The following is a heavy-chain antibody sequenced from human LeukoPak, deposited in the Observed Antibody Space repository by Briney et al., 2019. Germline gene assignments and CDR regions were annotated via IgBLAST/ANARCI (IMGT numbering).Heavy chain of an antibody. CDR1: GGSISSYY. D-gene: IGHD3-10*01. J-gene: IGHJ3*02. V-gene: IGHV4-59*01. CDR3: ARAPPDYYGSDDAFDI. Sequence: PSETLSLTCTVSGGSISSYYWSWIRQPPGKGLEWIGYIYYSGSTNYNPSLKSRVTISVDTSKNQFSLKLSSVTAADTAVYYCARAPPDYYGSDDAFDIWGQGTMVTVSS. CDR2: IYYSGST.